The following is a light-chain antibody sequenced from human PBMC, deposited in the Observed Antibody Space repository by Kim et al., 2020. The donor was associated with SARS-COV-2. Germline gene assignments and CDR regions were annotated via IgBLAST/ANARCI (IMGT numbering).Light chain of an antibody. CDR3: QQYNTSPRT. CDR2: RAS. V-gene: IGKV1-5*03. Sequence: SVGDNVAITCRASQSINVYLAWYQQKPGQAPNLLIYRASSLQSGVPFRFSAFGSETDFTLTISSLQPDDFATYYCQQYNTSPRTFGQGTKVDIK. CDR1: QSINVY. J-gene: IGKJ1*01.